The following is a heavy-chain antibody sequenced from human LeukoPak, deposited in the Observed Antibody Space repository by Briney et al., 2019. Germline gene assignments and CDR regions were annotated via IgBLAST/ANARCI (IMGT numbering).Heavy chain of an antibody. CDR2: MYYSGST. D-gene: IGHD6-19*01. CDR1: GGSISSSSYY. CDR3: ARQRWLVFYDDAFDI. Sequence: SETLSLTCTVSGGSISSSSYYWGWVRQPRGRGLEWIVSMYYSGSTYYNPSLKSRVTISVNTSKNQYSRKRSPVTAADSAVYYCARQRWLVFYDDAFDIWGQGTMVTVSS. V-gene: IGHV4-39*01. J-gene: IGHJ3*02.